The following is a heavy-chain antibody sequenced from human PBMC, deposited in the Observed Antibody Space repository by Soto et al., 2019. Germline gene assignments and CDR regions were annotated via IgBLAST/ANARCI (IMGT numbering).Heavy chain of an antibody. V-gene: IGHV4-61*01. CDR2: ISYTGST. CDR3: ARGVAR. J-gene: IGHJ4*02. Sequence: QVQLQESGPGLVKPSETLSLTCTVSGGSDTSGTYYWSWIRQPPGKGLEWIGFISYTGSTSYNPSLKSRVTISVGTSTSQFSLRLNSVTAADTGVYYCARGVARWGQGTLVTVSS. CDR1: GGSDTSGTYY. D-gene: IGHD2-15*01.